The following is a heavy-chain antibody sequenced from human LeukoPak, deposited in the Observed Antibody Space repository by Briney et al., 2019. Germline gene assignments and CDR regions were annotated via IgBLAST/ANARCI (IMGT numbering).Heavy chain of an antibody. J-gene: IGHJ6*02. CDR3: TRETSV. V-gene: IGHV1-46*01. CDR1: GYTFTNYY. CDR2: INPSGGST. Sequence: ASVKVSCKASGYTFTNYYMHWVRQAPGQGLEWMGIINPSGGSTRYAQKFQGRVTMTRDTSTSTVYMELSSLRPDDTAIYYYTRETSVWGQGTTVTVSS.